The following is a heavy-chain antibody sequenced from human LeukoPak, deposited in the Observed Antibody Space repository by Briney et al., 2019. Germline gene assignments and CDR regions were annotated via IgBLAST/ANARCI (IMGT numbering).Heavy chain of an antibody. D-gene: IGHD4-17*01. CDR3: ARGGGYGDYAFDY. J-gene: IGHJ4*02. CDR1: GFTFSSYG. CDR2: ISYDGSNK. Sequence: GGSQRLSCGASGFTFSSYGMHWVRQAPGKGLEWVAVISYDGSNKYYADSVKGRFTISRDNSKNTLYLQMNSLRAEDTAVYYCARGGGYGDYAFDYWGQGTLVTVSS. V-gene: IGHV3-30*12.